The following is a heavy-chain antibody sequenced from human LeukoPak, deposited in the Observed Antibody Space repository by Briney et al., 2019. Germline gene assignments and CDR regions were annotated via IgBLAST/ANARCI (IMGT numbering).Heavy chain of an antibody. CDR1: GFTFSSYG. V-gene: IGHV3-33*01. CDR2: IWYDGSNK. D-gene: IGHD1-26*01. J-gene: IGHJ4*02. CDR3: ARGEVGATVLDY. Sequence: GGSLRLSCAASGFTFSSYGMHWVRQAPGKGLEWVAVIWYDGSNKYYADSVKGRFTISRDTSKNTLYLQMNSLRAEDTAVYYCARGEVGATVLDYWGQGNLVTVSS.